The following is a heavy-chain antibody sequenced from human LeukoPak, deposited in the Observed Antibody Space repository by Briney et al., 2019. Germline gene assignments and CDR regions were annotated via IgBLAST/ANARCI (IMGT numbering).Heavy chain of an antibody. CDR2: IYYSGST. CDR1: GGSNSSSSYY. J-gene: IGHJ4*02. D-gene: IGHD2-15*01. V-gene: IGHV4-39*01. CDR3: ARRPGSVVDPSDD. Sequence: PSETLSLTCTVSGGSNSSSSYYWGWIRQPPGKGLEWIGSIYYSGSTYYNPSLKSRVTISVDTSKDQFSLKLSSVTAADTAVYYCARRPGSVVDPSDDWGRRTLVTVSS.